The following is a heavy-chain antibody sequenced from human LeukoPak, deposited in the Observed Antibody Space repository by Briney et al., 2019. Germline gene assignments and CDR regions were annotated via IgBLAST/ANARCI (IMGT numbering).Heavy chain of an antibody. Sequence: ASVKVSCKASGYTFTSYYMHWVRQAPGQGLEWMGIINPSGGSTSYAQKFQGRVTMTEDTSTDTAYMELSSLRSEDTAVYYCATYLYGSGRGGMDVWGKGTTVTVSS. CDR1: GYTFTSYY. J-gene: IGHJ6*04. CDR2: INPSGGST. CDR3: ATYLYGSGRGGMDV. V-gene: IGHV1-46*01. D-gene: IGHD3-10*01.